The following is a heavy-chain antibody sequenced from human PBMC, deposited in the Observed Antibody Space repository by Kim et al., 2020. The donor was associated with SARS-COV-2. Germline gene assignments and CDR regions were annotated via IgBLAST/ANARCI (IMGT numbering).Heavy chain of an antibody. J-gene: IGHJ4*02. CDR2: ISSSSSYI. V-gene: IGHV3-21*01. CDR3: ARVAEKSSSWYYFDY. Sequence: GGSLRLFCAASGFTFSSYSMNWVRQAPGKGLEWVSSISSSSSYIYYADSVKGRFTISRDNAKNSLYLQMNSLRAEDTAVYYCARVAEKSSSWYYFDYWGQGTLVTVSS. CDR1: GFTFSSYS. D-gene: IGHD6-13*01.